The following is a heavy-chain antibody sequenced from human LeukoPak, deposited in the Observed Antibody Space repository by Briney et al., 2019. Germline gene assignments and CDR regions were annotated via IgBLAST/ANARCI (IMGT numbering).Heavy chain of an antibody. J-gene: IGHJ6*02. D-gene: IGHD2-15*01. CDR1: GFTFNTYG. CDR3: ARVGCTGGSCLAYNYYAMDV. Sequence: GGSLRLSCAASGFTFNTYGVNWVRQAPGKGLEWMAIIWYDGSDKYYAESVKGRFTISRDNSKNTLYLQVNSLRAEDTAVYYCARVGCTGGSCLAYNYYAMDVWGQGTTVTVSS. CDR2: IWYDGSDK. V-gene: IGHV3-33*01.